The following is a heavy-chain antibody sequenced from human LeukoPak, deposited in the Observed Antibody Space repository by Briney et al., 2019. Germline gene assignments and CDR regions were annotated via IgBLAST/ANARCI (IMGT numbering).Heavy chain of an antibody. D-gene: IGHD4-17*01. V-gene: IGHV3-7*01. Sequence: GGSLRLSCAASGFTFSSYWMSWVRQAPGKGLEWVANIKQGGSEKYYVDSVKGRFTISRDNAKNSLYLQMNSLRAEDTAVYYCARGVSTVTTKYYFDHWGQGTLVTVSS. CDR1: GFTFSSYW. CDR3: ARGVSTVTTKYYFDH. CDR2: IKQGGSEK. J-gene: IGHJ4*02.